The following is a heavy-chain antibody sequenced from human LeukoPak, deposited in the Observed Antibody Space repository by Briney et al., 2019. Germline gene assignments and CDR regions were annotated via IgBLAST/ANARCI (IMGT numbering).Heavy chain of an antibody. D-gene: IGHD3-10*01. V-gene: IGHV4-30-4*01. Sequence: SQTLSLTCAVSGGSISSGDFYWSWIRQPPGKGLEYIGYIYYIGSTYYNPSLKSRVTISVDTSKNQFSLKLSSVTAADTAVYYCARGLRSSPYYYGSGSSGPFDYWGQGTLVTVSS. CDR1: GGSISSGDFY. CDR3: ARGLRSSPYYYGSGSSGPFDY. J-gene: IGHJ4*02. CDR2: IYYIGST.